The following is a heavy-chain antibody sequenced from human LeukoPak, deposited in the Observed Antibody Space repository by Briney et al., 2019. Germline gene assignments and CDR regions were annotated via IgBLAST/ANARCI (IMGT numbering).Heavy chain of an antibody. J-gene: IGHJ4*02. CDR3: ASERPYCGGDCYLV. Sequence: ASVKVSCKASGYTFTGYYIHWVRQAPGQGLEWMGWINPNSGGTNYAQNFQGWVTMTRDTSISTAYMELSRLRSDDTAVYYCASERPYCGGDCYLVWGQGTLVTVSS. CDR1: GYTFTGYY. D-gene: IGHD2-21*02. V-gene: IGHV1-2*04. CDR2: INPNSGGT.